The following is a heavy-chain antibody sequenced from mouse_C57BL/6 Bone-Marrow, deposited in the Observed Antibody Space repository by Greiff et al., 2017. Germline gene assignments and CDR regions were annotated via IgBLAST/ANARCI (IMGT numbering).Heavy chain of an antibody. J-gene: IGHJ2*01. V-gene: IGHV1-50*01. D-gene: IGHD1-1*01. Sequence: QVQLQQPGAELVKPGASVKLSCKASGYTFTSYWMQWVKQRPGQGLEWIGEIDPSDSYTNYNQKFKGKATLTVDTSSSTAYMQLISLTSEDSAVYYCAREGNYGSSSWGQGTTLTVSS. CDR3: AREGNYGSSS. CDR1: GYTFTSYW. CDR2: IDPSDSYT.